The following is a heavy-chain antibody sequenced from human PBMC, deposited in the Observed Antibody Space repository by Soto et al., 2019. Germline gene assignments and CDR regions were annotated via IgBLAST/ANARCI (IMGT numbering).Heavy chain of an antibody. D-gene: IGHD6-13*01. V-gene: IGHV4-4*02. CDR3: ARHLSSSWYSLPYCYYGMDV. Sequence: PSETLSLTCSVSGRTISTSYWWSWVRQPPGKGLEWIGEIYHSGSTNYTPSLKSRVTISLDKSKNQFSLNLSSVTAADTAVYYCARHLSSSWYSLPYCYYGMDVWGQGTTVT. CDR1: GRTISTSYW. CDR2: IYHSGST. J-gene: IGHJ6*02.